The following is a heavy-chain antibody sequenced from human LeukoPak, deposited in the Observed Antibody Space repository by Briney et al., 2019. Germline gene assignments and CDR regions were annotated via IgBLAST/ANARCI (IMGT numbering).Heavy chain of an antibody. CDR2: INPNSGGT. CDR1: GYTFTGYY. Sequence: ASVKVSCKASGYTFTGYYMHWVRQAPGQGLEWMGWINPNSGGTNYAQKFQGRVTMTRDTSISTAYMELSRLRPDDTAVYYCAREKIAAAGSRVDYWGQGTLVTVSS. J-gene: IGHJ4*02. V-gene: IGHV1-2*02. CDR3: AREKIAAAGSRVDY. D-gene: IGHD6-13*01.